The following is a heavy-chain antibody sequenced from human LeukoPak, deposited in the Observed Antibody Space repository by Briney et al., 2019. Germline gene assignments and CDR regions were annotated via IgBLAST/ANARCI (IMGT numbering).Heavy chain of an antibody. Sequence: PSETLSLTCTVSGGSISSYYWSWIRQPPGKGLEWIGYIYYSGSTNYNPSLKSRVPISVDTSKNQFSLKLSSVTAADTAVYYCARGRIAVAGGGFDYWGQGTLVTVSS. V-gene: IGHV4-59*01. CDR3: ARGRIAVAGGGFDY. CDR1: GGSISSYY. D-gene: IGHD6-19*01. CDR2: IYYSGST. J-gene: IGHJ4*02.